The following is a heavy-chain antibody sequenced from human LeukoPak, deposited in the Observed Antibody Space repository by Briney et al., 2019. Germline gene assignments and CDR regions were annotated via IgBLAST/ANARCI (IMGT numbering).Heavy chain of an antibody. Sequence: GGSLRLSCAASGFTFSSYAMHWVRQAPGKGLEWAAAISYDGSNKYYADSVKGRFTISRDNSKNTLYLQMNSLRAEDTAVYYCAAIDDNKVDGGAFDIWGQGTMVTVSS. CDR2: ISYDGSNK. CDR1: GFTFSSYA. J-gene: IGHJ3*02. D-gene: IGHD2-21*01. V-gene: IGHV3-30-3*01. CDR3: AAIDDNKVDGGAFDI.